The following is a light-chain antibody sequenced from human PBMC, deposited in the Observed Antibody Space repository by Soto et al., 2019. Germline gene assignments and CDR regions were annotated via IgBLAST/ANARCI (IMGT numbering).Light chain of an antibody. Sequence: ETVLTQSPATLSLSLGERATLSCRASQSISSYLVWYQQKPGQPPRLLIFDASNRDTGTPARFSGSGSGTDFTLTISSLEPEDFAVYYCQQRSNWPLTFGGGTKVEIK. V-gene: IGKV3-11*01. CDR3: QQRSNWPLT. CDR1: QSISSY. CDR2: DAS. J-gene: IGKJ4*01.